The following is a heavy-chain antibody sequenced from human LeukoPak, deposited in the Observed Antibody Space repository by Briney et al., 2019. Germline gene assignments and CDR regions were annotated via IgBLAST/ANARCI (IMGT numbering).Heavy chain of an antibody. V-gene: IGHV4-59*01. D-gene: IGHD2-21*02. CDR1: GGSISSYY. CDR3: ASRVAFCGGDCFRFDY. J-gene: IGHJ4*02. CDR2: IYYSGST. Sequence: PSETLSLTCTVSGGSISSYYWSWIRQPPGKGLEWIGYIYYSGSTNYNPSLKSRVTISVDTSKNQFSLKLSSVTAADTAMYYCASRVAFCGGDCFRFDYWGQGTLVTVSS.